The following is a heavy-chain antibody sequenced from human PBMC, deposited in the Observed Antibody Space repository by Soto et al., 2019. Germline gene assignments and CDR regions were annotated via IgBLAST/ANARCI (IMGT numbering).Heavy chain of an antibody. CDR1: GLTIAPYA. J-gene: IGHJ4*02. D-gene: IGHD1-1*01. Sequence: EVQVLESGGGLVQPGGSLRLSCEVSGLTIAPYAMSWVRQAPGKGLEWVSATSGSGGTTYYADSVKGRFTISRDNSKNTLLLQMNSLRVEDTAVYYCAKGATGTWLDYYFDYWGQGTLVTVSS. CDR3: AKGATGTWLDYYFDY. CDR2: TSGSGGTT. V-gene: IGHV3-23*01.